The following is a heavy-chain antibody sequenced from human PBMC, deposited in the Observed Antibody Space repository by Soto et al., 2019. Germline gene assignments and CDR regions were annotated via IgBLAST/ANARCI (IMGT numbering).Heavy chain of an antibody. Sequence: EGSLRLSCAASGFTFSSYAMSWVRHATGKGLERVSAISGSGGSTYYADPVKGRFTISRGNSKNTLHLQINSLSAEDTAAYKCAIVNWKHRFSGFDCWGKGTMV. CDR1: GFTFSSYA. D-gene: IGHD1-20*01. CDR3: AIVNWKHRFSGFDC. CDR2: ISGSGGST. J-gene: IGHJ5*01. V-gene: IGHV3-23*01.